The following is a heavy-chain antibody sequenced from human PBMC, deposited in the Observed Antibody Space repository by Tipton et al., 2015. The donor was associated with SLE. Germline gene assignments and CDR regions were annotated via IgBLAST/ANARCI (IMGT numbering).Heavy chain of an antibody. CDR3: AREVGVYAYYYYYMDV. J-gene: IGHJ6*03. CDR1: GGSISSGSYY. CDR2: IYTSGST. D-gene: IGHD1-26*01. V-gene: IGHV4-61*02. Sequence: TLSLTCTVSGGSISSGSYYWSWIRQPAGKGLEWIGRIYTSGSTNYNPSLKSRVTISVDTSKNQFSLKLSSVTAADTAVYYCAREVGVYAYYYYYMDVWGKGTTVTVSS.